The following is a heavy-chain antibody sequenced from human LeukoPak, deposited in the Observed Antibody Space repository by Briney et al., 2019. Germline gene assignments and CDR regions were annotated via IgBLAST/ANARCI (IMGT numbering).Heavy chain of an antibody. J-gene: IGHJ4*02. Sequence: GGSLTLSCTTSGFTFGDYSMTWARQAPGKGLEWVGVIRSKAYGGTTEYAASVKGRFTISRDDSKSIAYLQMNRLETEDTAVYYCTRDGPDTSSRLYCFDYRGQGTLVTVSS. CDR2: IRSKAYGGTT. D-gene: IGHD6-13*01. CDR1: GFTFGDYS. CDR3: TRDGPDTSSRLYCFDY. V-gene: IGHV3-49*04.